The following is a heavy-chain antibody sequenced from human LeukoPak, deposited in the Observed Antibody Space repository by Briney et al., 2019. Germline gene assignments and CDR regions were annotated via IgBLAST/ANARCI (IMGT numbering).Heavy chain of an antibody. V-gene: IGHV4-59*08. J-gene: IGHJ5*01. CDR1: DGSITNYD. Sequence: PSETLSLTCTVSDGSITNYDWSWVRQPPGKGLEFIGHVHYSGTANYNPSLRSRVTISLDTSKNQFSLTLTSVTAADTAVYYCAKVASLNWLDSWGQGTLVTVSS. CDR2: VHYSGTA. CDR3: AKVASLNWLDS.